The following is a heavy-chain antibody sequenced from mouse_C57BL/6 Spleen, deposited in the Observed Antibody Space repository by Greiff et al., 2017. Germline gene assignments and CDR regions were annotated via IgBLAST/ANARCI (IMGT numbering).Heavy chain of an antibody. V-gene: IGHV5-17*01. CDR3: ARPLIYYDYGAMDY. CDR1: GFTFSDYG. D-gene: IGHD2-1*01. J-gene: IGHJ4*01. Sequence: EVQLQESGGGLVKPGGSLKLSCAASGFTFSDYGMHWVRQAPEKGLEWVAYISSGSSTIYYADTVKGRFTISRDNAKNTLFLQMTSLRSEDTAMYYCARPLIYYDYGAMDYWGQGTSVTVSS. CDR2: ISSGSSTI.